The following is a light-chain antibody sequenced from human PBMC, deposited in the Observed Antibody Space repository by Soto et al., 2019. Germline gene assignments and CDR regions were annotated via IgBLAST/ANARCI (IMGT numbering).Light chain of an antibody. CDR2: EAT. CDR1: QGLKF. CDR3: QQANIFPIT. J-gene: IGKJ5*01. Sequence: DIQMTQTPSSLSASVGDTVTITCRASQGLKFLAWYQQKPGKAPRLLIYEATNLQSGVPPRFSGSGSGTDFTLTISSLQPEDFATYFCQQANIFPITFGQGGLLENK. V-gene: IGKV1-12*01.